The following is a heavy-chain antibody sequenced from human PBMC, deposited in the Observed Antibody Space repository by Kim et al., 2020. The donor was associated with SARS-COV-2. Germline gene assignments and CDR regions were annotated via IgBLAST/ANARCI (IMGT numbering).Heavy chain of an antibody. CDR2: ISYSGIT. Sequence: SETLSLTCTVSGGSINTYYWTWIRQPPGKGLEWLGYISYSGITNYNPSLKSRVTISVDTSKNHFSLKLRSVTAADTAVYYCAGETTVTSLFDSRGQGTLVTVSS. CDR1: GGSINTYY. J-gene: IGHJ4*02. V-gene: IGHV4-59*01. D-gene: IGHD4-17*01. CDR3: AGETTVTSLFDS.